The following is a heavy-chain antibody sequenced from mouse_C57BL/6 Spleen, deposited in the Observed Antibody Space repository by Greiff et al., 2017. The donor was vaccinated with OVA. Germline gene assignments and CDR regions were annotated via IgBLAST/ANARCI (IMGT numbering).Heavy chain of an antibody. Sequence: EVKLMESGEGLVKPGGSLKLSCAASGFTFSSYAMSWVRQTPEKRLEWVAYISSGGDYIYYADTVKGRFTISRNNARNTLYLQMSSLKSEDTAMYYCTRGEELFDYWGQGTTLTISS. CDR1: GFTFSSYA. CDR3: TRGEELFDY. CDR2: ISSGGDYI. J-gene: IGHJ2*01. V-gene: IGHV5-9-1*02. D-gene: IGHD1-3*01.